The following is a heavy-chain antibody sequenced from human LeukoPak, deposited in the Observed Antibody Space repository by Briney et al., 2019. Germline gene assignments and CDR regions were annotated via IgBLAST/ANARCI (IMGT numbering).Heavy chain of an antibody. Sequence: GASVKVFCKASGGTFSSYAISWVRQAPGQGLEWMRGIIPIFGTANYAQKFQGRVTITADKSTSTAYMELSSLRSEDTAVYYCARDPVGLWFGEFDYWGQGTLVTVSS. D-gene: IGHD3-10*01. CDR2: IIPIFGTA. V-gene: IGHV1-69*06. J-gene: IGHJ4*02. CDR3: ARDPVGLWFGEFDY. CDR1: GGTFSSYA.